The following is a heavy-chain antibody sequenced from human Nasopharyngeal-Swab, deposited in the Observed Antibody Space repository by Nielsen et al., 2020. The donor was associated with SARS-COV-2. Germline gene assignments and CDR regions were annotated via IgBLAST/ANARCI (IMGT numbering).Heavy chain of an antibody. V-gene: IGHV1-8*01. Sequence: WVRQAPGQGLEWMGWMNPNSGNTGYAQKFQGRVTMTRNTSISTAYVELSSLRSEDTAVYYCANPPTVTTYYYGMDVWGQGTTVTVSS. D-gene: IGHD4-17*01. CDR3: ANPPTVTTYYYGMDV. CDR2: MNPNSGNT. J-gene: IGHJ6*02.